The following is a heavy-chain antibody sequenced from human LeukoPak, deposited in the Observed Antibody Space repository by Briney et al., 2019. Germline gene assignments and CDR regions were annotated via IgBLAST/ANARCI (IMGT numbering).Heavy chain of an antibody. D-gene: IGHD3-9*01. J-gene: IGHJ4*02. V-gene: IGHV3-11*01. CDR1: GCAFSDYY. CDR2: ISSSGTTI. Sequence: GGSLRLSCAASGCAFSDYYMSWIRQAPGKGLEWVSYISSSGTTIYYADSVKGRFTISRDNAKNSLYLQMNSLRAEDTAVYYCARDGHYDILTGLFDYWGQGTLVTVSS. CDR3: ARDGHYDILTGLFDY.